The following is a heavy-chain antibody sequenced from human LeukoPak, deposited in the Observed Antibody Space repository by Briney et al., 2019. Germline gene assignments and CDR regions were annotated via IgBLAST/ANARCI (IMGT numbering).Heavy chain of an antibody. CDR1: GYTFTGYY. D-gene: IGHD3-22*01. Sequence: ASVKVSCKASGYTFTGYYMQWVRQAPGQGLEWMGWINPNSGGTNYAQKFQGRVTMTRDTSISTAYMELSRLRSDDTAVYYCARGASSMIVVVRETKNDYWGQGTLVTVSS. CDR2: INPNSGGT. J-gene: IGHJ4*02. CDR3: ARGASSMIVVVRETKNDY. V-gene: IGHV1-2*02.